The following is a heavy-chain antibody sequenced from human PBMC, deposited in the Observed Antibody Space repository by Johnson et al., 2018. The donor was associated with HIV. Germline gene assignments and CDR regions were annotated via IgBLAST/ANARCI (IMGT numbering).Heavy chain of an antibody. J-gene: IGHJ3*02. CDR3: ARGALGDWVDAFDI. Sequence: QVQLVESGGGAVQPGGSLRLSCAASGFTFSSYGMHWVRQAPGKGLEWVAFISYDGSNKYYADSVKGRFTISRDNSKNTLYLQMNSLRAEDTAVFYCARGALGDWVDAFDICGQGTMVTVSS. CDR2: ISYDGSNK. V-gene: IGHV3-30*19. CDR1: GFTFSSYG. D-gene: IGHD3-16*01.